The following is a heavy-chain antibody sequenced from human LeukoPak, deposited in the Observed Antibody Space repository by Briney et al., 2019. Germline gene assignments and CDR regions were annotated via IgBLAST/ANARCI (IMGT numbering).Heavy chain of an antibody. CDR3: ARGCSSTSCYAQYDY. Sequence: SETLSLTCTVSGGSISSSSYYWGCIRQPPGKGLECIGSIYYSGSTYYNPSLKSRVTISVDTSKNQFSLKLSSVTAADTAVYYCARGCSSTSCYAQYDYWGQGTLVTVSS. V-gene: IGHV4-39*07. CDR2: IYYSGST. CDR1: GGSISSSSYY. J-gene: IGHJ4*02. D-gene: IGHD2-2*01.